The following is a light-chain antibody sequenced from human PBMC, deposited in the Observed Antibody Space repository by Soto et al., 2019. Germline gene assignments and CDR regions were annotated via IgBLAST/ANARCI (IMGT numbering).Light chain of an antibody. Sequence: DIQMTQSPSSLSASVGDRVTITCRASQSISSYLNWYQQKPGKAPKLLIYAASSLQSGVPSRFSGSGSGTDFTLTISSLQPEDFATYYCQQSSSTSITFGQGTRLEIK. CDR2: AAS. V-gene: IGKV1-39*01. CDR3: QQSSSTSIT. J-gene: IGKJ5*01. CDR1: QSISSY.